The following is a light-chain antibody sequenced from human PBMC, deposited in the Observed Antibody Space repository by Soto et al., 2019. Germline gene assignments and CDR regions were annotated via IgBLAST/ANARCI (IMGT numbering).Light chain of an antibody. V-gene: IGKV1-39*01. Sequence: DILMTQSPSSLSASVGDRVTITCRASESIARHLNWYQQKPGKAPKLLIYAASSLQNGVPSRFRGGGSGTDFTLTISNLQPEDFATYYCQQSYSALSIPFGQGTRLEIK. CDR3: QQSYSALSIP. CDR1: ESIARH. J-gene: IGKJ5*01. CDR2: AAS.